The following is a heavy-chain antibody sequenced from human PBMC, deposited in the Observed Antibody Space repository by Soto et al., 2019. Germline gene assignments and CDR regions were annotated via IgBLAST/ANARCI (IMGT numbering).Heavy chain of an antibody. CDR2: ISAHNGNT. CDR3: ARGRYGDS. J-gene: IGHJ4*02. V-gene: IGHV1-18*01. Sequence: QVHLVQSGAEVKKPGASVKVSCQGSGYAFTTYGITWVRQAPGQGLEWMGWISAHNGNTNYAQKLQGRVTVTRDTSTSTAYMEPRSLRYDDTAVYYCARGRYGDSWGQGALVTVSS. D-gene: IGHD1-1*01. CDR1: GYAFTTYG.